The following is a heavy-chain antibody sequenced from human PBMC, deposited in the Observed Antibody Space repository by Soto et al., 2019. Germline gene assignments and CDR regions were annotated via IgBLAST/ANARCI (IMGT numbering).Heavy chain of an antibody. J-gene: IGHJ4*02. CDR2: ISARGGSS. CDR1: GFSFNSCA. D-gene: IGHD5-12*01. Sequence: EVHLLESGGGLVQPGGSLRLSCAASGFSFNSCAMVWVRQAPGKGLEWVSVISARGGSSYFADSVKGRFTISRDNSKNVLSLEMNSLRAVDTAIYFCAKGSIEYSAAVDNWGQGTLVLVSS. CDR3: AKGSIEYSAAVDN. V-gene: IGHV3-23*01.